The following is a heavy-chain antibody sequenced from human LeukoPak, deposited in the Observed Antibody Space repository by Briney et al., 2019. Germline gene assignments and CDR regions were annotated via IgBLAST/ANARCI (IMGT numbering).Heavy chain of an antibody. CDR3: VLSSGYTYASFDL. Sequence: SGPTLVKPTQTLTLTCTFSGFSLNISGVSVGWLRQPPGKALEWLALIYGVDDKRYSPSLQSRLTIVKDTSKNQLVLAMTNMDPVDTATYYCVLSSGYTYASFDLWGQGTLVTVSS. CDR1: GFSLNISGVS. V-gene: IGHV2-5*02. J-gene: IGHJ4*02. CDR2: IYGVDDK. D-gene: IGHD5-18*01.